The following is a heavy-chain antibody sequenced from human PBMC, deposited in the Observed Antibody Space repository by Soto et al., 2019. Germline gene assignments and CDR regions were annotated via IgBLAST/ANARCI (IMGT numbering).Heavy chain of an antibody. J-gene: IGHJ4*02. CDR2: INAGNGNT. D-gene: IGHD6-19*01. CDR1: GYTFTSYA. V-gene: IGHV1-3*01. CDR3: ARAVAVAADFDY. Sequence: SSVKVSCKASGYTFTSYAMHWVRQAPGQRLEWMGWINAGNGNTKYSQKFQGRVTITRDTSASTAYMELSSLRSEDTAVYYCARAVAVAADFDYWGQGTLVTVSS.